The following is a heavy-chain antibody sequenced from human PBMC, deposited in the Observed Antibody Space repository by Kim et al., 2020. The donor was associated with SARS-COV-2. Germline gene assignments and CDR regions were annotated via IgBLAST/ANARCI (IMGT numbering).Heavy chain of an antibody. CDR1: GGSVSSGSYY. J-gene: IGHJ6*02. CDR3: AREGGYCSGGSCYSGSRYGMDV. Sequence: SETLSLTCTVSGGSVSSGSYYWSWIRQPPGKGLEWIGYIYYSGSTNYNPSLKSRVTISVDTSKNQFSLKLSSVTAADTAVYYCAREGGYCSGGSCYSGSRYGMDVWGQGTTVTVSS. D-gene: IGHD2-15*01. V-gene: IGHV4-61*01. CDR2: IYYSGST.